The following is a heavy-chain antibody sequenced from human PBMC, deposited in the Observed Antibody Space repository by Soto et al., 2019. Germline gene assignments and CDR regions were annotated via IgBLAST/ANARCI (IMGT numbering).Heavy chain of an antibody. CDR2: ISSSSSYI. V-gene: IGHV3-21*01. Sequence: EVQLVESGGGLVKPGGSLRLSCAASGFTFSSYSMNWVRQAPGKGLEWVSSISSSSSYIYYADSVKGRFTISRDNAKNSLYLQMNSLRAEDTAVYYCARDLNTYYDFCSGYYDYWGQGTLLTVSS. CDR1: GFTFSSYS. J-gene: IGHJ4*02. CDR3: ARDLNTYYDFCSGYYDY. D-gene: IGHD3-3*01.